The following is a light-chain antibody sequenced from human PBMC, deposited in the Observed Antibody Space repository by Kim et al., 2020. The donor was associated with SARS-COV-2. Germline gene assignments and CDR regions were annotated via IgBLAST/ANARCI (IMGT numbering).Light chain of an antibody. J-gene: IGKJ4*01. Sequence: EIELTQSPRTLSLSPGERATLSCRASQSVSSSNLAWYQQKAGQAPRLLIYAASRRATDIPDRFSGSGSGTDFTLTISRLEPEDFALYYCQQYGSSPLTFGGVTKVDIK. CDR3: QQYGSSPLT. CDR1: QSVSSSN. CDR2: AAS. V-gene: IGKV3-20*01.